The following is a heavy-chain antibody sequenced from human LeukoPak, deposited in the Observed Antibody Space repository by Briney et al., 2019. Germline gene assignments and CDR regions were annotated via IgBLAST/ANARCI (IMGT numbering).Heavy chain of an antibody. Sequence: GGSLRLSCAASGFTFSSYEMNWVRQAPGKGLEWVSYISSSGSTIYYADSVKGRFTISRDTAENSLYLQMNSLRAEDTAVYYCAREDYGGNSGFDYWGQGTLVTVSS. CDR3: AREDYGGNSGFDY. CDR2: ISSSGSTI. V-gene: IGHV3-48*03. J-gene: IGHJ4*02. D-gene: IGHD4-23*01. CDR1: GFTFSSYE.